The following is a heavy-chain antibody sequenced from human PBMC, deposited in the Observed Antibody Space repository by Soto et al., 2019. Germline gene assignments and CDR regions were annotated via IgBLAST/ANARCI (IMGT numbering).Heavy chain of an antibody. Sequence: QLQLQESGSGLVKPSQTLSITCAVSGGSISSGGYSWSWIRQPPGKGLEWIGYIYHSGSTYSNPSLKSRVTISVDRSKSQFSLKLSSVTAADTAVYSCAAGGGLPRYYWGQGTLVTVSS. CDR3: AAGGGLPRYY. CDR1: GGSISSGGYS. D-gene: IGHD5-12*01. J-gene: IGHJ4*02. CDR2: IYHSGST. V-gene: IGHV4-30-2*01.